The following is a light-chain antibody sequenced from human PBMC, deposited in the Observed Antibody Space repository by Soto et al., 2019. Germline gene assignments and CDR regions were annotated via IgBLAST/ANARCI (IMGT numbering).Light chain of an antibody. CDR3: QQYNSYSLP. V-gene: IGKV1-5*03. CDR1: QSISSW. CDR2: KAS. Sequence: DIQMTQSPSTLSASVGDGVTITCRASQSISSWLAWYQQKPGKAPKLLIYKASSLESGVPSRFSGSGSGTEFTLTISSLQPDDFATYYCQQYNSYSLPFGGGTKVDIK. J-gene: IGKJ4*01.